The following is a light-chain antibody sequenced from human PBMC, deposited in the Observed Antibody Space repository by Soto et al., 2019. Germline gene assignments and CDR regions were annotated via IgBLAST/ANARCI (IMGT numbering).Light chain of an antibody. CDR1: QGVNRW. J-gene: IGKJ1*01. CDR3: QQTNSFPRT. CDR2: AAS. Sequence: DIQMTQSPSSVAASVGDRVTLTCRASQGVNRWLAWYQQKPGKAPKVLIYAASSLQSGVPSRFSGSGSGTDFTLTISSLQPEDFATYYCQQTNSFPRTFGQGAKVEI. V-gene: IGKV1-12*01.